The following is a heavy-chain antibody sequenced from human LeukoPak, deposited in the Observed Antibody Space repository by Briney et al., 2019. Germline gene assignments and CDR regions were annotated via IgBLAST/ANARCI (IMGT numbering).Heavy chain of an antibody. D-gene: IGHD2-15*01. CDR2: FSGSVDTT. CDR3: AKASAGTCSGARCYYFDS. Sequence: PGGSLRLSCAASGFTFTTYAMSWVRQTPGKGLEWVSTFSGSVDTTYHADSVKGRFTISRDNSKNTVYLQMSSLRAEDTAVYYCAKASAGTCSGARCYYFDSWGQGTPVTVSS. CDR1: GFTFTTYA. V-gene: IGHV3-23*01. J-gene: IGHJ4*02.